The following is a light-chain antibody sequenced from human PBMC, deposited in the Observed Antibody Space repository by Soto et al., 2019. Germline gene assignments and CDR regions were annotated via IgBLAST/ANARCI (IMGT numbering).Light chain of an antibody. V-gene: IGLV1-47*01. CDR2: RND. Sequence: QSVLTQPPSASGTPGQRVTISCSGSISNLGRNFVFWYQQLPGAAPKLLISRNDQRPSGVPDRFSGSKSGTSASLAISGLRSEDEADYHCAAWDDSLRGVVFGGGTKLTVL. J-gene: IGLJ3*02. CDR1: ISNLGRNF. CDR3: AAWDDSLRGVV.